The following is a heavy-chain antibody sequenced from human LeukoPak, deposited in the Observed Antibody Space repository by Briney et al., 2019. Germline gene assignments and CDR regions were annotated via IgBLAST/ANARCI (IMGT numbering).Heavy chain of an antibody. CDR3: AKDRWELPN. CDR2: ISGSGGRT. D-gene: IGHD1-26*01. Sequence: GGSLRLSCAASGFTFSDYYMSWVRQAPGKGLEWVSAISGSGGRTYYADSVKGRFTISRDNSKNTLYLQMNSPRAEDTAVYYCAKDRWELPNWGQGTLVTVSS. J-gene: IGHJ4*02. V-gene: IGHV3-23*01. CDR1: GFTFSDYY.